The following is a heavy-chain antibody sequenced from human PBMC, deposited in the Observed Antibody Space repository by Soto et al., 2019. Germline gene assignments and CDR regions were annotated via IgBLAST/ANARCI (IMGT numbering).Heavy chain of an antibody. V-gene: IGHV3-33*01. D-gene: IGHD3-3*01. CDR1: GFTFSSYG. Sequence: GGSLRLSCAASGFTFSSYGMHWVRQAPGKGLEWVAVIWYDGSNKYYADSVKGRFTISRDNSKNTLYLQMNSLRAEDTAVYYCARDYYDFWSGYLTAYYMDVWGKGTTVTVSS. CDR2: IWYDGSNK. J-gene: IGHJ6*03. CDR3: ARDYYDFWSGYLTAYYMDV.